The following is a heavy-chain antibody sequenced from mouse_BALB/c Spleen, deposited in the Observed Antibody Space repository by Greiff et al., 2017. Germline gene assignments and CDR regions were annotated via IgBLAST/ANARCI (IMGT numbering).Heavy chain of an antibody. CDR2: ISSGGSYT. V-gene: IGHV5-6*01. CDR3: ARHRGYRYDEGVWFAY. J-gene: IGHJ3*01. D-gene: IGHD2-14*01. CDR1: GFTFSSYG. Sequence: DVQLQESGGDLVKPGGSLKLSCAASGFTFSSYGMSWVRQTPDKRLEWVATISSGGSYTYYPDSVKGRFTISRDNAKNTLYLQMSSLKSEDTAMYYCARHRGYRYDEGVWFAYWGQGTLVTVSA.